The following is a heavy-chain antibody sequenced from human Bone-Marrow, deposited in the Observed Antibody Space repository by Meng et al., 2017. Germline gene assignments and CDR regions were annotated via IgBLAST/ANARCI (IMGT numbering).Heavy chain of an antibody. Sequence: ASVKVSCKASGYTFTSYYMHWVRQAPGQGLEWMGIINPSGGSTSYAQKFQGRVTMTRDTSTSTVYMELSSLRSEDTAVYYCASGYCSGGSCYHFPVLRNFDYWGQGTLVTVSS. CDR2: INPSGGST. CDR3: ASGYCSGGSCYHFPVLRNFDY. CDR1: GYTFTSYY. D-gene: IGHD2-15*01. J-gene: IGHJ4*02. V-gene: IGHV1-46*01.